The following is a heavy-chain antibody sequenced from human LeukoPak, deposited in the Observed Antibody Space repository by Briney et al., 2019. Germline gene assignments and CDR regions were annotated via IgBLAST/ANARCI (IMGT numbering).Heavy chain of an antibody. V-gene: IGHV4-4*07. Sequence: PSETLSLTCTVSGGSISSYYWSWIRQPAGKGLEWIGRICTSGSTNYNPSLKSRVTMSVDTSKNQFSLKLSSVTAADTAVYYCGRDALVGYFSYYYMDVWGKGTTVTVSS. CDR1: GGSISSYY. J-gene: IGHJ6*03. CDR3: GRDALVGYFSYYYMDV. D-gene: IGHD2-15*01. CDR2: ICTSGST.